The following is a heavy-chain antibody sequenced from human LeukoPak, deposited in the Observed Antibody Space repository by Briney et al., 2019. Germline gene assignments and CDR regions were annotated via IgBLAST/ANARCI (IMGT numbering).Heavy chain of an antibody. CDR1: GYTFTSYA. CDR2: ISAGNGNT. Sequence: GASVKVCGKASGYTFTSYAIHWVRQAPGQRLEWMGWISAGNGNTKYSQNFQGRVTFISNTSATTASLQLSSLRSEDAAVYYCARDSGSRTNDYWGQGPLVTVSS. V-gene: IGHV1-3*01. D-gene: IGHD2-2*01. J-gene: IGHJ4*02. CDR3: ARDSGSRTNDY.